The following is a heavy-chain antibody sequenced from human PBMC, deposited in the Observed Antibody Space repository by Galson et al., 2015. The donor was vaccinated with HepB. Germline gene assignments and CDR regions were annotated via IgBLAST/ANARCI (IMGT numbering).Heavy chain of an antibody. D-gene: IGHD6-13*01. V-gene: IGHV6-1*01. CDR3: ARGRSSWYGALLYFDY. CDR1: GDSVSSNSAA. CDR2: TYYRSKWYN. J-gene: IGHJ4*02. Sequence: CAISGDSVSSNSAAWNWIRQSPSRGLEWLGRTYYRSKWYNDYAVSVKSRITINPDTSKNQFSLQLNSVTPGDTAVYYCARGRSSWYGALLYFDYWGQGTLVTVSS.